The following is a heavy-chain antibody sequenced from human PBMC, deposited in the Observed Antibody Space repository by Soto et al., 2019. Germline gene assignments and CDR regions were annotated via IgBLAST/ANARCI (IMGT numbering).Heavy chain of an antibody. CDR3: ARDNADLVIGAHPYFDY. J-gene: IGHJ4*02. Sequence: ASVKVSCKASGYTFTDYYIHWVRQAPGQGLEWMGWISPKTGATSFAQKFQGGVTMTRDTSISTAYMELSRLRSNDTAVYYGARDNADLVIGAHPYFDYWGQGTRVTVSS. D-gene: IGHD2-21*01. CDR1: GYTFTDYY. CDR2: ISPKTGAT. V-gene: IGHV1-2*02.